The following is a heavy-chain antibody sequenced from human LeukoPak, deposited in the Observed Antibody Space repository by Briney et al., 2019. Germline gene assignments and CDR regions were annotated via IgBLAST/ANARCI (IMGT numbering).Heavy chain of an antibody. CDR2: IYPGDSDT. CDR3: ATPYPREYCSSTTCYFNY. Sequence: GESLKISCKGSGYSFTSYWIGWVRQMPGKGLEWMGIIYPGDSDTRYSPSFQGQVTISADKSISTAYLQWSSLKASDTAMYYCATPYPREYCSSTTCYFNYWGQGTLVTVSS. CDR1: GYSFTSYW. J-gene: IGHJ4*02. D-gene: IGHD2-2*01. V-gene: IGHV5-51*01.